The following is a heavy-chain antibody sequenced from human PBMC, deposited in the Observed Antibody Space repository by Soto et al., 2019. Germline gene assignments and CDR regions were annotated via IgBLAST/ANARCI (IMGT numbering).Heavy chain of an antibody. V-gene: IGHV3-30*18. CDR2: ISYDGSNK. J-gene: IGHJ4*02. CDR3: AQPPIAYSSSWYLDY. Sequence: GGSLRLSCAASGFTFSSYGMHWVRQAPGKGLEWVAVISYDGSNKYYADSVKGRFTISRDNSKNTLYLQMNSLRAEDTAVYYCAQPPIAYSSSWYLDYWGQGTLVTVSS. CDR1: GFTFSSYG. D-gene: IGHD6-13*01.